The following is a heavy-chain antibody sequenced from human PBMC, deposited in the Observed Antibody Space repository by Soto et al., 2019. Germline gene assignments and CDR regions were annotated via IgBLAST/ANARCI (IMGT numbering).Heavy chain of an antibody. V-gene: IGHV1-18*01. CDR1: GYTFSSYG. CDR3: AREGQLGY. Sequence: QVQLVQSGAEVKKPGASVKVSCKTSGYTFSSYGFSWVRQAPGQGLEWIGWISGYNGNTNYAQRFQGRVTMTTDTSESTGYMELRSLGYDDTAVYYCAREGQLGYWGQGTLVTVSS. D-gene: IGHD6-6*01. J-gene: IGHJ4*02. CDR2: ISGYNGNT.